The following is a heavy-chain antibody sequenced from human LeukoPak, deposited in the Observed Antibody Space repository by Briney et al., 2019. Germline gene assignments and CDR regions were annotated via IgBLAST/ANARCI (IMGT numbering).Heavy chain of an antibody. CDR2: INTDESKI. Sequence: GGSLRLSCAASGFTFSSHWMHWVRQTPGKGLVWVSRINTDESKINHADSVRGRFTISRDNAKNMLYLQMNSLRAEDTAVYYCARGGLFKYFFDYWGQGTPVTVSS. CDR3: ARGGLFKYFFDY. J-gene: IGHJ4*02. CDR1: GFTFSSHW. D-gene: IGHD2-15*01. V-gene: IGHV3-74*01.